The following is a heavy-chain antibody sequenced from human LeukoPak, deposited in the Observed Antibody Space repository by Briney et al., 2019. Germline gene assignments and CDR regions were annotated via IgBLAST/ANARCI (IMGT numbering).Heavy chain of an antibody. CDR1: GFIFNNYA. V-gene: IGHV3-9*01. Sequence: GGSLRLSCASSGFIFNNYAMHWVRQPPGKGLEWVSGISWNSGSIGYADSVKGRFTISRDNSKNTLYLQINSLRAEDTAVYYCAKDQVYDGSGYPTTSDYWGQGTLVTVSS. CDR3: AKDQVYDGSGYPTTSDY. J-gene: IGHJ4*02. CDR2: ISWNSGSI. D-gene: IGHD3-22*01.